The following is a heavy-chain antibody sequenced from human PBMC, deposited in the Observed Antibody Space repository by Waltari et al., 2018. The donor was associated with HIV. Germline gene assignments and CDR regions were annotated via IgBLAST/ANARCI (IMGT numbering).Heavy chain of an antibody. CDR3: ARREGTYCSGGSCYSIYYYGMDV. J-gene: IGHJ6*02. V-gene: IGHV1-8*01. Sequence: QVQLVQSGDEVKKPGASVKVSCKASGYTFTSYDIHWVRLATGQGLQWMGWMKPNSGNTGYAQKFQGRVTMTRNTSISTAYIERSSLRSEDTAVYYCARREGTYCSGGSCYSIYYYGMDVWGQGTTVTVSS. CDR2: MKPNSGNT. D-gene: IGHD2-15*01. CDR1: GYTFTSYD.